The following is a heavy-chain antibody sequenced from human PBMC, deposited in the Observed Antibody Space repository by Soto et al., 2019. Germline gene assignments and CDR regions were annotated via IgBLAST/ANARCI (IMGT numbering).Heavy chain of an antibody. CDR2: INPNSGVT. V-gene: IGHV1-2*04. CDR3: VRESGGATATLDYYYFYMDV. Sequence: VQLVQSGAEVKEPGASVTVSCRASGDRFTDYYMHWVRQAPGQGLEWMGWINPNSGVTKYAQKFQGWVTMTRDTSIRTVYMQLSRLGFDDTAIYYCVRESGGATATLDYYYFYMDVWGTGTTVTVSS. D-gene: IGHD5-12*01. CDR1: GDRFTDYY. J-gene: IGHJ6*03.